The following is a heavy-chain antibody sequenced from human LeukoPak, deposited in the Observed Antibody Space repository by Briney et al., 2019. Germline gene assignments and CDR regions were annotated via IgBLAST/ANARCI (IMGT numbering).Heavy chain of an antibody. V-gene: IGHV4-59*01. CDR3: ARDRVVPAAINMRRVWHFDL. CDR1: GGSISSYY. Sequence: SETLSLTCTVSGGSISSYYWSWIRQPPGKGLEWIGYIYYSGSTNYNPSLKSRVTISVDTSRNQFSLKLSSVTAADTAVYYCARDRVVPAAINMRRVWHFDLWGRGTLVTVSS. J-gene: IGHJ2*01. CDR2: IYYSGST. D-gene: IGHD2-2*01.